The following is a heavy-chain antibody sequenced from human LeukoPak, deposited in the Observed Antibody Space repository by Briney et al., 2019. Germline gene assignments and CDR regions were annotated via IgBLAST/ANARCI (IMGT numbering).Heavy chain of an antibody. CDR3: ARDRAGGGRDY. V-gene: IGHV1-46*01. Sequence: ASVKVSCKASGYTFTSYYMHWVRQAPGQGLEWMGIINPSGGSTNYAQKFQGRVTITADKSTSTAYMELSSLRSEDTAVYYCARDRAGGGRDYWGQGTLVTVSS. CDR1: GYTFTSYY. J-gene: IGHJ4*02. D-gene: IGHD2-15*01. CDR2: INPSGGST.